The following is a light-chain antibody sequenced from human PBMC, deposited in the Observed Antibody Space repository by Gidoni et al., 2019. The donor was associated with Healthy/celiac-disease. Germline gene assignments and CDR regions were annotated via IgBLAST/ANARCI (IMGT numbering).Light chain of an antibody. CDR3: MQALQTSWT. Sequence: DIVMTQSPLSLPVTPGEPASISCRSRQILLHSNGYNYLDCYLQKPGQSPQLLIYLGSNRASGVPDRFSGSGSGTDGTLKISRVEAEDVGVYYCMQALQTSWTFGQGTKVEIK. CDR1: QILLHSNGYNY. J-gene: IGKJ1*01. CDR2: LGS. V-gene: IGKV2-28*01.